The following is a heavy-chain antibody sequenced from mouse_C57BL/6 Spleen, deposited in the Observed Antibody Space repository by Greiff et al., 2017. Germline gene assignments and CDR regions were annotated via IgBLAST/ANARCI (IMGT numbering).Heavy chain of an antibody. CDR3: ASNSHFDY. D-gene: IGHD4-1*01. CDR2: IYPGDGDT. J-gene: IGHJ2*01. Sequence: VQLQQSGPELVKPGASVKISCKASGYAFSSPWLNWVKQRPGKGLEWIGRIYPGDGDTNYNGKFKGKATLTADKSSSTAYMQLSSLTSEDSAVYFCASNSHFDYWGQGTTLTVSS. CDR1: GYAFSSPW. V-gene: IGHV1-82*01.